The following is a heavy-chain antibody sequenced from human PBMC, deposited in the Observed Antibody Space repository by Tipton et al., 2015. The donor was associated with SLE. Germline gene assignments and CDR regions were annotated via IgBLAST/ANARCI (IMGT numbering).Heavy chain of an antibody. CDR3: ARVGYCSGGSCLSWYFDL. CDR1: GFTVSSNY. V-gene: IGHV3-53*05. J-gene: IGHJ2*01. Sequence: SLRLSCAASGFTVSSNYMSWVRQAPGKGLEWVSVIYSGGSTYYADSVRGRFTISRDNSKNTLYLQMNSLRAEDTAVYHCARVGYCSGGSCLSWYFDLWGRGTLVTVSS. CDR2: IYSGGST. D-gene: IGHD2-15*01.